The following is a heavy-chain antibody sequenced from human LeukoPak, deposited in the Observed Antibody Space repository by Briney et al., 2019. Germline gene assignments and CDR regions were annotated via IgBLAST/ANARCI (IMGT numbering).Heavy chain of an antibody. V-gene: IGHV4-59*01. CDR2: IYYSGST. CDR3: VRGYSSGAFDI. Sequence: SETLSLTCTVSGGSISSYYWSWIRQPPGKGLEWIGYIYYSGSTNYNPSLKSRVTISVDTSKNQFSLKLSSVTAADTAVYYCVRGYSSGAFDIWGQGTMVTVPS. D-gene: IGHD5-18*01. J-gene: IGHJ3*02. CDR1: GGSISSYY.